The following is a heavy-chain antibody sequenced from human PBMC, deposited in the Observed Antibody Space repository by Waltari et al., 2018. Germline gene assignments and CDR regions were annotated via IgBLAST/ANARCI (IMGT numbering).Heavy chain of an antibody. D-gene: IGHD6-13*01. Sequence: QVQLQESGPGLVKPSQTLSLTCTVSGGSISSGGYYSSWIRQHPGKGLEWIGYIYPSGSTYYNPSLKSRVTISVDRSKNQFSLKLSSVTAADTAVYYCASTRSQYSSSWYDYWGQGTLVTVSS. J-gene: IGHJ4*02. CDR1: GGSISSGGYY. CDR2: IYPSGST. V-gene: IGHV4-31*03. CDR3: ASTRSQYSSSWYDY.